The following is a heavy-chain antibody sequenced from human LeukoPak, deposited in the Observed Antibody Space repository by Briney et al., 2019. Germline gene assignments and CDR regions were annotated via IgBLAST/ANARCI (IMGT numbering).Heavy chain of an antibody. V-gene: IGHV1-18*01. Sequence: ASVKFSCKASGYTFTSYGISWLRQAPGQGLDWMGWISAYNGNTNYAQNLQGRVTMTTDTSTRIAYMELRSLGSDDTAIYYCARFSIPANWFDPWGQGTLVIVSS. CDR3: ARFSIPANWFDP. D-gene: IGHD6-25*01. J-gene: IGHJ5*02. CDR2: ISAYNGNT. CDR1: GYTFTSYG.